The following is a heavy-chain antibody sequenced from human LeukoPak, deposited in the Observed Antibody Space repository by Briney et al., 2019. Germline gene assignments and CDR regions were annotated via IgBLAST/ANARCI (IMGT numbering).Heavy chain of an antibody. J-gene: IGHJ4*02. CDR1: GYTFTCYY. Sequence: ASVKVSCKASGYTFTCYYMHWVRQAPGQGLEWMGWINPNSGGTNYAQKFQGRVTMTRDTSISTAYMELSRLRPDDTAVYYCARDYGHGPVDYWGQGTLVTVSS. CDR3: ARDYGHGPVDY. D-gene: IGHD3-10*01. CDR2: INPNSGGT. V-gene: IGHV1-2*02.